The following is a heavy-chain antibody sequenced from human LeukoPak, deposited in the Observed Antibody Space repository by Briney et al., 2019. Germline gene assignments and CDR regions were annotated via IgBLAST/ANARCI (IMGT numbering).Heavy chain of an antibody. D-gene: IGHD6-6*01. Sequence: PGGSLRLSCAASGFTVSSNEMSWVRQAPGKGLEWVSSISGGSTYYADSRKGRFTISRDNSKNTLYLQMNSLRAEDTAVYYCAKALNMAARRGIDYWGQGTLVTVSS. V-gene: IGHV3-38-3*01. CDR1: GFTVSSNE. CDR2: ISGGST. J-gene: IGHJ4*02. CDR3: AKALNMAARRGIDY.